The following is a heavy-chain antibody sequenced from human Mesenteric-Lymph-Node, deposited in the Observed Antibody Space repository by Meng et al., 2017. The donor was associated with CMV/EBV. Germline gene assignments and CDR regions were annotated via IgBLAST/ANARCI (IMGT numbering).Heavy chain of an antibody. CDR3: ARWDWNGWFDP. Sequence: SETLSLTCTVSGGSISSSSYYWGWIRQPPGKGLEWIGSIYYSGSTYYNPSLKSRVTISVDTSKNQFSLKLSSVTAADTAVYHCARWDWNGWFDPWGQGTLVTVSS. D-gene: IGHD1-1*01. CDR1: GGSISSSSYY. J-gene: IGHJ5*02. CDR2: IYYSGST. V-gene: IGHV4-39*07.